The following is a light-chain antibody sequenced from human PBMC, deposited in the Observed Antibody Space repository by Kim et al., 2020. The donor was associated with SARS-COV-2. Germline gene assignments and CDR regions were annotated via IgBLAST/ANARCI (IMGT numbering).Light chain of an antibody. J-gene: IGLJ3*02. CDR2: EVN. V-gene: IGLV2-8*01. CDR1: SNDVGAYNY. Sequence: QSALTQPPSASGSPGQSVTISCTGTSNDVGAYNYVSWYQQHPGKVPKLMIYEVNKRPSGVPDRFSGSKSGKTASLTVSGLQADDEADYYCCAYGGSNNLVFGGGTKLTVL. CDR3: CAYGGSNNLV.